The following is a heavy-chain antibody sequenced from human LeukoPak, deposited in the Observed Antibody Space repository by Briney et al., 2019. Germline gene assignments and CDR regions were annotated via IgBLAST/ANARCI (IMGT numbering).Heavy chain of an antibody. CDR1: GGSISSGSYY. CDR2: IYTSGST. D-gene: IGHD3-22*01. CDR3: ARVTTCGYYNY. J-gene: IGHJ4*02. V-gene: IGHV4-61*02. Sequence: SETLSLTCTVSGGSISSGSYYRSWIRQPAGKGLEWIGRIYTSGSTNYNPSLKSRVTISLDTSENHFSLKLSSVTAADTAVYYCARVTTCGYYNYWGQGTLVTVSS.